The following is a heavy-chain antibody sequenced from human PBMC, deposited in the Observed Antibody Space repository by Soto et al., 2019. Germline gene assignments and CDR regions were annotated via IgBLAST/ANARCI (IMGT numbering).Heavy chain of an antibody. V-gene: IGHV3-74*01. Sequence: EVQLVESGGGLVQPGGSLRLSCAASGVTFSSYWMHWVRQAPGKGLVWVSRINSDGSSTGYADSVKGRFTISRDNAKXXXXXXXXXXXXXXXXXXXXXXXLGGSSSPYWGQGTLVTVSS. CDR2: INSDGSST. J-gene: IGHJ4*02. CDR1: GVTFSSYW. CDR3: XXXLGGSSSPY. D-gene: IGHD6-13*01.